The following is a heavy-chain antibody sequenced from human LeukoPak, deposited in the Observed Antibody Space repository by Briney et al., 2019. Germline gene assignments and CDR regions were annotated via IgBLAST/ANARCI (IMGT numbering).Heavy chain of an antibody. Sequence: SQTLSLTCAVSGGSISSSSYYWGWIRQPPGKGLEWIGSIYYSGSTYYNPSLKSRVTISVDTSKNQFSLKLSSVTAADTAVYYCARAPSYSYGYYWGQGTLVTVSS. CDR3: ARAPSYSYGYY. J-gene: IGHJ4*02. V-gene: IGHV4-39*07. CDR1: GGSISSSSYY. CDR2: IYYSGST. D-gene: IGHD5-18*01.